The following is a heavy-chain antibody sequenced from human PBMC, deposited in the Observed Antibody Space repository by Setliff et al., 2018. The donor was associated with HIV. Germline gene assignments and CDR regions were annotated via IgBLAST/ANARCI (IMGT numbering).Heavy chain of an antibody. CDR3: ARGNDNGQRGGNYYFMDV. CDR2: IYSSGST. V-gene: IGHV4-4*07. J-gene: IGHJ6*03. CDR1: GGSISSYY. Sequence: PSETLSLTCTVSGGSISSYYGSWIRQSAGKGLEWIGRIYSSGSTNYNPSLKSRVTISMDTSKNQFSLKLTSVTAADTAVYYCARGNDNGQRGGNYYFMDVWDKGTTVTVSS. D-gene: IGHD4-17*01.